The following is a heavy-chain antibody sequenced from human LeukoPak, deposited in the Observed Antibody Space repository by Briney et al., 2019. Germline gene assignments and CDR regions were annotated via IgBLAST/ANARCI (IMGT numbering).Heavy chain of an antibody. V-gene: IGHV1-46*01. Sequence: ASVKVSCKASGYTFSTYYMHWVRQAPGQGLEWMGVIDPSGGSTNYARKFQGRVTMTSDTSTSTVYMEVTRLTSDDTAIYYCARDKNPTVFDYWGQGTLVTVSS. CDR2: IDPSGGST. CDR3: ARDKNPTVFDY. CDR1: GYTFSTYY. J-gene: IGHJ4*01.